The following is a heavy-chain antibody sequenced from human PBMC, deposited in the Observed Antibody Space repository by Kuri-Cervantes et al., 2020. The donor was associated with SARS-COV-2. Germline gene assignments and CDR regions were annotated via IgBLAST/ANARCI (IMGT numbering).Heavy chain of an antibody. CDR1: GGSVRNSSYY. Sequence: SETLSLTCSVSGGSVRNSSYYWGWIRQPPGKGLEWIGYIYYSGSTNYNPSLKSRVTISVDTSKNQFSLKLSSVTAADTAVYYCARRGTIFGVATFDYWGQGTLVTVSS. CDR2: IYYSGST. CDR3: ARRGTIFGVATFDY. J-gene: IGHJ4*02. D-gene: IGHD3-3*01. V-gene: IGHV4-61*01.